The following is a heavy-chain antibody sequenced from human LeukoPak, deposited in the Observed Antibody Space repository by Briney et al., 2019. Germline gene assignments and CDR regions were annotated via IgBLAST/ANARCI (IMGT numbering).Heavy chain of an antibody. J-gene: IGHJ4*02. CDR2: ISGSGGTT. D-gene: IGHD6-19*01. Sequence: GGSLRLSCAAFGFTFSSYAMSWVRQAPGKGLEWVSAISGSGGTTYYADSVKGRFTISRDNSKNTLYLQMNSLSAEDTAVYYCAKGAGYSSGRNDYWGQGTLVTVSS. CDR1: GFTFSSYA. V-gene: IGHV3-23*01. CDR3: AKGAGYSSGRNDY.